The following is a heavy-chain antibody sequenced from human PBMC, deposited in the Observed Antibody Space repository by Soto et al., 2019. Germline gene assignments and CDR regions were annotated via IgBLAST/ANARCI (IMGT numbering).Heavy chain of an antibody. J-gene: IGHJ4*02. Sequence: RGSLRLSCAASGFTVSSNYLSWVRQAPGKGLEWVSVIFSADNTHYADSVKGRFTISRDNSKNTVFLQMNSLRAEDTAVYYCAITGAGYYIVWGQGTPVTVSS. CDR1: GFTVSSNY. D-gene: IGHD3-3*01. V-gene: IGHV3-53*01. CDR3: AITGAGYYIV. CDR2: IFSADNT.